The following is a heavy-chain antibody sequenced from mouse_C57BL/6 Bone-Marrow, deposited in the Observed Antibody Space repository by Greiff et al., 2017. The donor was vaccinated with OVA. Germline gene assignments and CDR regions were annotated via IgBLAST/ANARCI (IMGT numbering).Heavy chain of an antibody. CDR2: IDPEDGDT. V-gene: IGHV14-1*01. J-gene: IGHJ4*01. D-gene: IGHD2-4*01. Sequence: EVKLEESGAELVRPGASVKLSCTASGFNIKDYYMHWVKQRPEQGLEWIGRIDPEDGDTEYAPKFQGKATMTSDPSSNTAYLQLSRLTSEDTAVYYCTTGDYDLYAMDYWGQGTSVTVSS. CDR1: GFNIKDYY. CDR3: TTGDYDLYAMDY.